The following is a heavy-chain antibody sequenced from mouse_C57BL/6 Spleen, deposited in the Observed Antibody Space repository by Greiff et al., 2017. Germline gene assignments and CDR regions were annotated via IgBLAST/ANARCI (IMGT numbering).Heavy chain of an antibody. Sequence: EVQLQQSGTVLARPGASVKMSCKTSGYTFTSYWMHWVKQRPGQGLEWIGAIYPGNSDTSYNQKFKGKAKLTAVTSASTAYMELSSLTNEDSAVYYCTVITTVVAKGAMDYWGQGTSVTVSS. V-gene: IGHV1-5*01. CDR3: TVITTVVAKGAMDY. D-gene: IGHD1-1*01. CDR1: GYTFTSYW. J-gene: IGHJ4*01. CDR2: IYPGNSDT.